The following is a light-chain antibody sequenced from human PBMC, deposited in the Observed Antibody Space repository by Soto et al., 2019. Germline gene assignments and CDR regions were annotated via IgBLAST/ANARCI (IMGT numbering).Light chain of an antibody. CDR3: QQYGSSGT. V-gene: IGKV3D-20*01. Sequence: EIVLTQSPATLSVSPGERATLSCGASQSVRSYLAWYQQKPGQAPRLLIHDASTRAPGIPARFSGSGSGTEFTLTISRLEPEDFAVDYCQQYGSSGTFGQGTKVDI. CDR2: DAS. CDR1: QSVRSY. J-gene: IGKJ1*01.